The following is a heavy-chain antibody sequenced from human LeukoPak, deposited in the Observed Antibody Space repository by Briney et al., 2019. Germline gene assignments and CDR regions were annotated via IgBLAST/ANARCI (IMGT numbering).Heavy chain of an antibody. V-gene: IGHV3-30-3*01. CDR2: ISYDGSNK. CDR1: GFTFSSYA. J-gene: IGHJ4*02. Sequence: PGGSLRLSCAASGFTFSSYAMHWVRQAPGKGLEWVAVISYDGSNKYYADSVKGRFTISRDNSKNTLYLQMNSLRAEDTAVYYCARDGLFCSGGSCYSGFDYWGQGTLVTVSS. D-gene: IGHD2-15*01. CDR3: ARDGLFCSGGSCYSGFDY.